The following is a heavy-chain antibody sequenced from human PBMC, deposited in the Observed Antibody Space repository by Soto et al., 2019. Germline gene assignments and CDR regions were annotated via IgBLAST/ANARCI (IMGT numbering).Heavy chain of an antibody. CDR2: IYYSGST. J-gene: IGHJ4*02. V-gene: IGHV4-61*08. CDR3: ARRWVVAFDY. CDR1: GGSIISGDYY. Sequence: SETLSLTCTVSGGSIISGDYYWSWIRQPPGKGLEWIGYIYYSGSTNYNPSLKSRVTISVDTSKNQFSLKLSSVTAADTAVYYCARRWVVAFDYWGQGTLVTVSS. D-gene: IGHD2-15*01.